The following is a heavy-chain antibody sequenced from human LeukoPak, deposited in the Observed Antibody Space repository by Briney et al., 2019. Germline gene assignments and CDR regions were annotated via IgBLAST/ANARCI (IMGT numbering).Heavy chain of an antibody. V-gene: IGHV3-30*03. J-gene: IGHJ4*02. CDR2: ISYDGSNK. CDR3: ARGEVYSSSWYGYYFDY. D-gene: IGHD6-13*01. CDR1: GFTFSSYG. Sequence: PGGSLRLSCSASGFTFSSYGMHWVRQAPGKGLEWVAVISYDGSNKYYADSVKGRFTISRDNSKNTLYLQMNSLRAKDTAVYYCARGEVYSSSWYGYYFDYWGQGTLVTVSS.